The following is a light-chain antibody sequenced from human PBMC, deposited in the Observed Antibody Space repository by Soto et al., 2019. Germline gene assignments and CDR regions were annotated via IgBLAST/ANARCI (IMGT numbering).Light chain of an antibody. J-gene: IGKJ1*01. CDR2: DAS. V-gene: IGKV3-20*01. CDR3: QQYGSSPWT. CDR1: QSIRSER. Sequence: EIVLTQSPDTLSLSPGERATLSCRASQSIRSERLAWYQQKPGQAPRLVIFDASNRASGMPERFSGSGSGTDFTLTIARLEPEDFAVYYCQQYGSSPWTFGQGTKVDIK.